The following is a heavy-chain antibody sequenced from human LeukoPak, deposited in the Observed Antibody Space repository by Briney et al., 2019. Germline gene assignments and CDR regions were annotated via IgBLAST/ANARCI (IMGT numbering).Heavy chain of an antibody. CDR3: ARVGYYGSGDV. CDR2: VYYSGST. J-gene: IGHJ6*04. V-gene: IGHV4-59*01. Sequence: SETLSLTCTVSGGSISSYFWSWIRQPPGKGLEWIGYVYYSGSTNYNPSLKSRVTISLDTSKNQFSLKLSSVTAADTAVYYCARVGYYGSGDVWGKGTTVTISS. D-gene: IGHD3-10*01. CDR1: GGSISSYF.